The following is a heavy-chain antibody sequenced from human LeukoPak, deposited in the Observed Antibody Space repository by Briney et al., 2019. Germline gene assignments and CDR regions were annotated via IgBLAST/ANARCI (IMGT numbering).Heavy chain of an antibody. V-gene: IGHV3-30*19. D-gene: IGHD2-8*01. CDR2: ISYDGSNK. Sequence: GGSLRLSCAASGFTFSSYGMHWVRQAPGKGLEWVAVISYDGSNKYYADSVKGRFTISRDNSKNTLYLQMNSLRAEDTAVYYCASCTNGVCYTQYYYYGMDVWGQGTTVTVSS. CDR1: GFTFSSYG. CDR3: ASCTNGVCYTQYYYYGMDV. J-gene: IGHJ6*02.